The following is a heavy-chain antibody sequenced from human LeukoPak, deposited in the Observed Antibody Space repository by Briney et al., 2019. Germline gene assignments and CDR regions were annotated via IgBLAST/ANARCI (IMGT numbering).Heavy chain of an antibody. Sequence: GGSLRLSCAASGFTFSSYAMSWVRPAPGKGLEWVSCISSSGSSVYYADSVKGRFTISRDNSKNTLYLQMNSLRAEDTAVYYCARDPSWTLSFDYWGQGTLVTVSS. V-gene: IGHV3-48*01. CDR1: GFTFSSYA. J-gene: IGHJ4*02. CDR3: ARDPSWTLSFDY. D-gene: IGHD3/OR15-3a*01. CDR2: ISSSGSSV.